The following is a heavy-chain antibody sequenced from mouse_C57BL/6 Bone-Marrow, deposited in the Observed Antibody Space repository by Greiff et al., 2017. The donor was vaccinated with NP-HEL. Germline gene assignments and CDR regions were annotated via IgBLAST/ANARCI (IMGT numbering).Heavy chain of an antibody. Sequence: EVQLQQSGAELVRPGASVKLSCTASGFNIKDDYMHWVKQRPEQGLEWIGWIDPENGDTEYASKFQGKATITADTSSNTAYMQLSSLTSEDSAVYYCARGATAYFDYWGQGTTLTVSS. CDR3: ARGATAYFDY. CDR2: IDPENGDT. D-gene: IGHD1-2*01. V-gene: IGHV14-4*01. CDR1: GFNIKDDY. J-gene: IGHJ2*01.